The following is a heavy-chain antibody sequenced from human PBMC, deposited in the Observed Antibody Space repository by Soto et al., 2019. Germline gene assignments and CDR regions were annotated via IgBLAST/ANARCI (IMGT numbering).Heavy chain of an antibody. CDR3: TKWDGYVDV. D-gene: IGHD2-15*01. Sequence: GGSLRLSCAASGFTFGTYATTWVRQAPGRGLEWVSGIDAGSGKIFYADSVKGRFIISRDNSKNTLHLQMNSLRDEDTAIYYWTKWDGYVDVWGQGPTGTVSS. V-gene: IGHV3-23*03. CDR1: GFTFGTYA. J-gene: IGHJ6*02. CDR2: IDAGSGKI.